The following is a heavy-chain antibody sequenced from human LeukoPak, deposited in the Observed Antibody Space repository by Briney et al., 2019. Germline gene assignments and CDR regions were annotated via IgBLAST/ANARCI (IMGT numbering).Heavy chain of an antibody. J-gene: IGHJ3*02. CDR1: GYTFTSYG. CDR3: ARDGLGTHRAFDI. D-gene: IGHD1-14*01. Sequence: ASVKVSCKASGYTFTSYGYSWVRQAPGQGLEWMGWISAYNGNTKYAQKFQGRVTMTTVTSTSTAYMELRSLTFDDTAVYYCARDGLGTHRAFDIWGQGTMVTVSS. V-gene: IGHV1-18*01. CDR2: ISAYNGNT.